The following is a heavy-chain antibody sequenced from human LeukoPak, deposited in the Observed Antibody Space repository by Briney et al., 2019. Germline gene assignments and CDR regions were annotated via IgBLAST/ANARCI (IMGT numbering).Heavy chain of an antibody. CDR3: ARVNDSSGYSPFDY. CDR2: IWYDGSNK. D-gene: IGHD3-22*01. CDR1: GFTFSSYG. Sequence: GGSLRLSCAASGFTFSSYGMHWVRQAPGKGLEWVAVIWYDGSNKYYADSVKGRFTISRDNSKNTLYLQMNSLRAEDTAVYYCARVNDSSGYSPFDYWGQGTLVTVSS. V-gene: IGHV3-33*01. J-gene: IGHJ4*02.